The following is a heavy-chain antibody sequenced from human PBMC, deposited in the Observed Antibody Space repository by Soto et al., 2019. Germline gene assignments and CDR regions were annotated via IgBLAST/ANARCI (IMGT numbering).Heavy chain of an antibody. Sequence: TLSLTCTVSGGSISSGDYYWSWIRQPPGKGLEWIGYIYYSGSTYYNPSLKSRVTISVDTSKNQFSLKLSSVTAADTAVYYCARDRYYGGNSPHFDYWGQGTPVTVSS. CDR2: IYYSGST. J-gene: IGHJ4*02. CDR1: GGSISSGDYY. V-gene: IGHV4-30-4*01. CDR3: ARDRYYGGNSPHFDY. D-gene: IGHD4-17*01.